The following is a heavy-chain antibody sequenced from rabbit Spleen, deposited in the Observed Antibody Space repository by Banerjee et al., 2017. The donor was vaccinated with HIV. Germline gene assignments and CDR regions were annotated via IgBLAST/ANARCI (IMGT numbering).Heavy chain of an antibody. CDR1: GFDFSSYG. CDR3: ARESIYNDWGEMSW. Sequence: QEQLVESGGGLVKPEGSLKLSCTASGFDFSSYGVSWVRQAPGKGLEWIGYIDPIFGSTYYASWSKGRFTISKTSSTTVTLQMTSLTAADTATYFCARESIYNDWGEMSWWGPGTLVTVS. D-gene: IGHD4-1*01. V-gene: IGHV1S45*01. CDR2: IDPIFGST. J-gene: IGHJ4*01.